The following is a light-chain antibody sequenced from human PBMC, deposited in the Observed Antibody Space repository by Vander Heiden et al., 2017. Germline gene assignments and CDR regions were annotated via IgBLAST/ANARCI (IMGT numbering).Light chain of an antibody. CDR3: QQSYSTPWT. V-gene: IGKV1-39*01. J-gene: IGKJ2*02. CDR1: QSISSY. CDR2: AAS. Sequence: DIQMTQSPSSLSASVGDRVTITCRASQSISSYLNWYQQKPGKAPKLLIYAASSLQSGVPSRFSGSGSGTDFPLTISSLQPEDFATYYCQQSYSTPWTFGQGTKLEIK.